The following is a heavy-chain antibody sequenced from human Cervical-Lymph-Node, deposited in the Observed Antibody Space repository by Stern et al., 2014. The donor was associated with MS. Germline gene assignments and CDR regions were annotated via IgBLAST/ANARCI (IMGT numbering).Heavy chain of an antibody. J-gene: IGHJ6*02. CDR3: ARHRQQTLYGMDV. CDR2: IYPGDSDT. CDR1: GYSFTNYW. Sequence: VQLVQSGAEVKKPGESLKISCKGSGYSFTNYWIGWVRQMPGEGLEWMGVIYPGDSDTRYSPSFQGQVTISADKSISTAYLQWSSLKASDTAMYYCARHRQQTLYGMDVWGQGTTVTVS. D-gene: IGHD6-13*01. V-gene: IGHV5-51*01.